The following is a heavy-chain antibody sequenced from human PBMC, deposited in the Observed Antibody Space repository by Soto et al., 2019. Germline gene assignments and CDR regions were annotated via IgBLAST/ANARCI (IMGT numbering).Heavy chain of an antibody. CDR1: GDTFSRNS. V-gene: IGHV1-69*12. D-gene: IGHD2-2*01. CDR2: IFPVFGTA. Sequence: QVQLVQSGAEVKKPGSLVKVSCKASGDTFSRNSISWVRQAPGQGLESMGGIFPVFGTATYAQKFQGRVFIIADESTTTAYMEITSLTYEDTAVYYCAVGPSAAAWYSHGMDVWGQGTTVTVSS. J-gene: IGHJ6*02. CDR3: AVGPSAAAWYSHGMDV.